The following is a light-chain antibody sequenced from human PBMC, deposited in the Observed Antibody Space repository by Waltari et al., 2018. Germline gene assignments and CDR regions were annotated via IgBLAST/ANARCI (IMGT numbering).Light chain of an antibody. CDR1: QSISNY. CDR2: GAS. J-gene: IGKJ2*01. CDR3: QQSYSNMYT. Sequence: DIHMTQSPISLSASVGDRVTITCRTNQSISNYLNWYQQKGGSSPKLLIYGASTLQGGVPSRFTGSGSGKDFTLTISSLQTEDFATYFCQQSYSNMYTFGQGTK. V-gene: IGKV1-39*01.